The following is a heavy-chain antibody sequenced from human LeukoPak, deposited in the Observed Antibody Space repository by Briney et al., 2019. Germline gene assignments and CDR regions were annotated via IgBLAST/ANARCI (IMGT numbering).Heavy chain of an antibody. CDR2: IYYSGST. CDR1: GGSISCGGYS. Sequence: PSETLSLTCTVSGGSISCGGYSWSWIRQHPGKGLEWIGYIYYSGSTYYNPSLKSRVTISVDTSKNQFSLKLSSVTAADTAVYYCASRRAWFDPWGQGTLVTVSS. J-gene: IGHJ5*02. CDR3: ASRRAWFDP. V-gene: IGHV4-31*03.